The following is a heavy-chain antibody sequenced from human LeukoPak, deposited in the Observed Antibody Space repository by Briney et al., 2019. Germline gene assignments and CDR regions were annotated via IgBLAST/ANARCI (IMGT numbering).Heavy chain of an antibody. CDR1: GFTVSSYY. Sequence: GGSLRLSCAASGFTVSSYYMNWVRQAPGKELEWVSVIYTGGGRYYADSVRGRFTISRDTSKNMVFLQMNSLRAEDTAVYYCGRGDDAFDIWGQGTMVTVSS. D-gene: IGHD3-10*01. CDR3: GRGDDAFDI. CDR2: IYTGGGR. J-gene: IGHJ3*02. V-gene: IGHV3-53*01.